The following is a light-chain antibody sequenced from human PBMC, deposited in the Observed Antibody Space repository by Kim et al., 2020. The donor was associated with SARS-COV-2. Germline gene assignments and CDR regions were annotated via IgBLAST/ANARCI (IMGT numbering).Light chain of an antibody. CDR2: ETS. V-gene: IGKV1-39*01. CDR1: QYISSN. CDR3: QQSWA. Sequence: DIQMTQSPTSLSASVGDTVTITCRASQYISSNFNWYQQKPGKAPKLLIYETSTLQRGVPSRFSGTGSGTDISLTISGLQPDDFATYYCQQSWAFGQGTKVDIK. J-gene: IGKJ2*01.